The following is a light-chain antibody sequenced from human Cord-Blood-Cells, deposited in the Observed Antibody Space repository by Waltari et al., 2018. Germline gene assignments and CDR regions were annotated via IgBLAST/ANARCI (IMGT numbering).Light chain of an antibody. CDR1: QSISSY. Sequence: DIQMTQSPSSLSASVGDRVTITCRASQSISSYLNWYQQKPGNAPKLLIYAASSLQSGVPSRFSGSGSATDFTLTISSLQPEDFATYYCQQSYSTPLTFGGGTKVEIK. CDR2: AAS. V-gene: IGKV1-39*01. CDR3: QQSYSTPLT. J-gene: IGKJ4*01.